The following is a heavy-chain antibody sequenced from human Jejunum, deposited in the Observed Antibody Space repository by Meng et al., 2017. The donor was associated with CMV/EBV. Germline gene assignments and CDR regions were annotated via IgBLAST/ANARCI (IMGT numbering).Heavy chain of an antibody. CDR3: ARAVSGGSLADY. D-gene: IGHD6-19*01. CDR1: GFTFSTSW. CDR2: IDGDETTT. Sequence: SGFTFSTSWMHWVRQAPGQGLVWVSRIDGDETTTGYADSVRGRFTISRDNAKNTLYLEMNSLRDDDTGVYYCARAVSGGSLADYWGQGTRGTVSS. J-gene: IGHJ4*02. V-gene: IGHV3-74*01.